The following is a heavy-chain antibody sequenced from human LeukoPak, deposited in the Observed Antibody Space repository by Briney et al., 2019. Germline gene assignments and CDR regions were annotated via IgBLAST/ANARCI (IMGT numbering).Heavy chain of an antibody. V-gene: IGHV1-24*01. CDR3: ASTRIPMLRGPFDP. J-gene: IGHJ5*02. CDR2: FDPEEGEA. Sequence: GASVTVSFKVSGYTLTELSMHWVRQAPGKGLEWMGGFDPEEGEAIYAQTFQGRVTMTEDTSTDTAYMELSSLRSGDTAVYYCASTRIPMLRGPFDPWGQGTLVTVSS. CDR1: GYTLTELS. D-gene: IGHD3-10*01.